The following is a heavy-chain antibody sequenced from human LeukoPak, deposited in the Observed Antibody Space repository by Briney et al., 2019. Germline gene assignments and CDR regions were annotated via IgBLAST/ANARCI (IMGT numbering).Heavy chain of an antibody. CDR3: ARAVGGGPAFDI. V-gene: IGHV1-69*05. CDR1: GGTFSSYA. Sequence: SVKVSCKASGGTFSSYAISWVRQAPGQGLEWMGGIIPIFGTANYAQKFQGRVTITRNTSISTAYMELSSLRSEDTAVYYCARAVGGGPAFDIWGQGTMVTVSS. D-gene: IGHD2-15*01. J-gene: IGHJ3*02. CDR2: IIPIFGTA.